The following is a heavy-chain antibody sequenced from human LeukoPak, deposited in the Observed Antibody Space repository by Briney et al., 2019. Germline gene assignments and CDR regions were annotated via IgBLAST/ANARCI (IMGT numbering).Heavy chain of an antibody. D-gene: IGHD4-23*01. CDR1: GDSISSGYS. CDR3: ALYGGNGWFDP. Sequence: SETLSLTCTVSGDSISSGYSWGWIRQPPGKGLEWIGTIYHSGSTFYNPSLKRRVTISVDTSKNQFSLKLSPVTAADTAVYYCALYGGNGWFDPWGQGTLVTVSS. CDR2: IYHSGST. J-gene: IGHJ5*02. V-gene: IGHV4-38-2*02.